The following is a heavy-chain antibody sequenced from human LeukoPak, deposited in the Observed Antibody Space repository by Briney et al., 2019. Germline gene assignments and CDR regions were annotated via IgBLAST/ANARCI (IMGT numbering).Heavy chain of an antibody. CDR3: ARGYCSSFSCADVLDT. D-gene: IGHD2-2*01. CDR2: INHSGST. V-gene: IGHV4-34*01. CDR1: GGSFSGYY. Sequence: SETLSLTCAVYGGSFSGYYWSWIRQPPGKGLEWIGEINHSGSTNYNPSLKSRVTISVDTSKNQISLKLSSVTAADTAVYYCARGYCSSFSCADVLDTWGQGTMVTVSS. J-gene: IGHJ3*02.